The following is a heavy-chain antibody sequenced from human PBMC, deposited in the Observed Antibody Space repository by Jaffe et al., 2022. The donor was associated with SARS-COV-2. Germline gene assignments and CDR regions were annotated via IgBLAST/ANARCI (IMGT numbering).Heavy chain of an antibody. CDR2: IYSGGTT. J-gene: IGHJ6*02. CDR3: ARDHNHKRPESGLAMDV. V-gene: IGHV3-66*02. D-gene: IGHD2-21*01. Sequence: EVQLVESGGGLVQPGESLRLSCAASGITVSTNYMSWVRQAPGKGLEWVSIIYSGGTTYYADSVRGRFSISRDNSKNTLYLQMNSLRAEDTAVYYCARDHNHKRPESGLAMDVWGQGTTVTVSS. CDR1: GITVSTNY.